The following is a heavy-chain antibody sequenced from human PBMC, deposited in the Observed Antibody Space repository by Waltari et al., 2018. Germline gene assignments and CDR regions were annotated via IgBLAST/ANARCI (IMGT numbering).Heavy chain of an antibody. J-gene: IGHJ4*02. D-gene: IGHD6-19*01. CDR2: IYYSGST. CDR3: ARVVRVAVAGPGGYFDY. Sequence: QLQLQESGPGLVKPSETLSLTCTVSGCSISSSSYYWGWIRQPPGKGLEWIGSIYYSGSTYYNPSLKSRVTISVDTSKNQFSLKLSSVTAADTAVYYCARVVRVAVAGPGGYFDYWGQGTLVTVSS. CDR1: GCSISSSSYY. V-gene: IGHV4-39*07.